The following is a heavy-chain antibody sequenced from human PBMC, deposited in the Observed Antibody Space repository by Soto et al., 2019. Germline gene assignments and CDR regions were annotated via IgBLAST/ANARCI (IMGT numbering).Heavy chain of an antibody. CDR2: IYSSGTT. D-gene: IGHD1-26*01. Sequence: TSETLSLTCTVSGDSINNSYWSWIRQPAGKGLEWIGRIYSSGTTNLNPSLKTRVTMSADTSKNQLSLKLRSVTAADTAVYYCAKEGSGGSNWFDPWGPGTQVTVSS. J-gene: IGHJ5*02. CDR1: GDSINNSY. CDR3: AKEGSGGSNWFDP. V-gene: IGHV4-4*07.